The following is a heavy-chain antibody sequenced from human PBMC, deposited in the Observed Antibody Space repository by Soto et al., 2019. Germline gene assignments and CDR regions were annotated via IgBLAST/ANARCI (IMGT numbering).Heavy chain of an antibody. CDR3: TRDASRDSSARGWFDP. Sequence: LRLSCAASGFTFRSFTMNWVRQAPGKGLEWVSTISSNSAYIYYTDALRGRFTISRDNAKNSLHLQMNSQRAEDTAVYYCTRDASRDSSARGWFDPWGPGTLVTVSS. CDR1: GFTFRSFT. D-gene: IGHD6-13*01. CDR2: ISSNSAYI. V-gene: IGHV3-21*01. J-gene: IGHJ5*02.